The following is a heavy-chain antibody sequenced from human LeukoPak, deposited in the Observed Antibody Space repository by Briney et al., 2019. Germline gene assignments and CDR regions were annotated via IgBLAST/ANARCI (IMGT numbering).Heavy chain of an antibody. Sequence: SQTLSLTCTVSGGSISSGGYYWSWIRQPPGKGLEWIGYIYHSGSTYYNPSLKSRVTISVDRSKNQFSLKLSSVTAADTAVYYCARDKPYGSGSYYSDYWGQGTLVTVSS. J-gene: IGHJ4*02. CDR3: ARDKPYGSGSYYSDY. CDR1: GGSISSGGYY. D-gene: IGHD3-10*01. CDR2: IYHSGST. V-gene: IGHV4-30-2*01.